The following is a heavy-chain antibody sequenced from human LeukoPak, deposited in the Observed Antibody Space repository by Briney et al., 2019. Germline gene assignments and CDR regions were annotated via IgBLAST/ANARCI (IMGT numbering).Heavy chain of an antibody. Sequence: GGSLRLSCAASGFTVSSNYMSWVRQAPGKGLEWVSVIYSGGSTYYADSVKGRFTISRDNSKNTLYLQMNSLRAEDTAVYYCAKGGVVVVAVFDYWGQGTLVTVSS. J-gene: IGHJ4*02. CDR3: AKGGVVVVAVFDY. D-gene: IGHD2-15*01. CDR2: IYSGGST. CDR1: GFTVSSNY. V-gene: IGHV3-53*05.